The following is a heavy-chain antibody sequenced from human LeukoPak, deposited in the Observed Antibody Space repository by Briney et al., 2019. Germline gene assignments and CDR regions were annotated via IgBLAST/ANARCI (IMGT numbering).Heavy chain of an antibody. CDR2: ISSSGSTI. J-gene: IGHJ6*03. Sequence: GGSLRLSCAASGFTFSDYYMSWIRQAPGEGLEWVSYISSSGSTIYYADSVKGRLTISRDNAKNSLYLQMNSLRAEDTAVYYCAREGLYSSSSGGYYYMDVWGKGTTVTVSS. CDR1: GFTFSDYY. D-gene: IGHD6-6*01. V-gene: IGHV3-11*01. CDR3: AREGLYSSSSGGYYYMDV.